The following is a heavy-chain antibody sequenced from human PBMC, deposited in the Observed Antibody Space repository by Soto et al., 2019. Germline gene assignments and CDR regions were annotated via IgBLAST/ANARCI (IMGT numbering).Heavy chain of an antibody. CDR1: GGSFSGYY. J-gene: IGHJ5*02. CDR2: INHSGST. D-gene: IGHD3-10*01. CDR3: ARGWGAMVRGVIITRRFDP. V-gene: IGHV4-34*01. Sequence: QVQLQQWGAGLLKPSETLSLTCAVYGGSFSGYYWSWIRQPPGKGLEWIGEINHSGSTNYNPSLKRRVSTSVDTAKNQYSLKLRSVTAADTAVYYCARGWGAMVRGVIITRRFDPWGQGTLVTVSS.